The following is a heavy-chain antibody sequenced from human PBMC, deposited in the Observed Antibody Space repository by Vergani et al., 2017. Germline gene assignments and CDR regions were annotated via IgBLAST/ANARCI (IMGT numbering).Heavy chain of an antibody. D-gene: IGHD6-6*01. CDR1: GFTVSSNE. J-gene: IGHJ4*02. CDR2: ISGSGGST. Sequence: EVQLVESRGVLVQPGGSLRLSCAASGFTVSSNEMSWVRQAPGKGLEWVSAISGSGGSTYYADSVKGRFTISRDNSKNTLYLQMNSLRAEDTAVYYCAKDRSIAAPYFDYWGQGTLVTVSS. CDR3: AKDRSIAAPYFDY. V-gene: IGHV3-23*04.